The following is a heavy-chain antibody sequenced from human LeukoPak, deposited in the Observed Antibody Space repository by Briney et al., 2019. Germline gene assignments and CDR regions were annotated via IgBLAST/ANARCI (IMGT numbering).Heavy chain of an antibody. V-gene: IGHV3-7*01. J-gene: IGHJ4*02. D-gene: IGHD3-10*02. Sequence: PGGSLRLSCAASGFTFSNYWMSWVRQAPGKGLEWVANINQDGSEKYYVDSVKGRFTISRDNAKNSLYLQMNNLRVEDTAVYYCAILSVPGDYFDYWGQGTLVTVSS. CDR3: AILSVPGDYFDY. CDR2: INQDGSEK. CDR1: GFTFSNYW.